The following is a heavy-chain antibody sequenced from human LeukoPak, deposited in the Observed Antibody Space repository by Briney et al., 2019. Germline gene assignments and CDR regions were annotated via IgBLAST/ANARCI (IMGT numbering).Heavy chain of an antibody. V-gene: IGHV3-9*01. CDR2: ISWNSGSI. CDR1: GFTFDDYA. CDR3: AKGLGYCSSTSCSKLSYYYGMDF. D-gene: IGHD2-2*01. Sequence: PGGSLRLSCAASGFTFDDYAMHWVRQAPGKGLEWVSGISWNSGSIGYADSVKGRFTISRDNAKNSLYLQKNSLRAEDTALYYCAKGLGYCSSTSCSKLSYYYGMDFWGQGTTVTVSS. J-gene: IGHJ6*02.